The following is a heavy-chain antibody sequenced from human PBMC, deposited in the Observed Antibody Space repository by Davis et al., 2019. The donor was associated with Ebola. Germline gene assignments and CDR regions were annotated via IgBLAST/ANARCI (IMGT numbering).Heavy chain of an antibody. J-gene: IGHJ4*02. Sequence: MPSETLSLTCAVYGGSFSGYYWSWIRQPPGKGLEWIGEINHGGSTNYNPSLKSRVTISVDTSKNQFSLKLSSVTAADTAVYYCARATRYDFWSGYRWNYWGQGTLVTVSS. CDR1: GGSFSGYY. D-gene: IGHD3-3*01. CDR3: ARATRYDFWSGYRWNY. V-gene: IGHV4-34*01. CDR2: INHGGST.